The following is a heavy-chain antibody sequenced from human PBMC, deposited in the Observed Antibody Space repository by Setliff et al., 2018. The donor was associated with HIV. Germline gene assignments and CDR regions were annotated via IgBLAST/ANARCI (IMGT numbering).Heavy chain of an antibody. CDR3: ARDGPLEGSYRYYYYYMDV. V-gene: IGHV4-61*08. CDR1: GGSISSSGPGHY. Sequence: KASETLSLTFTVSGGSISSSGPGHYWSWIRQPPGKGLEWIGYIYYSGSTNYNPSLKSRVTISVDTSKNQFPLKLSSVTAADTAVYYCARDGPLEGSYRYYYYYMDVWGKGTTVTVSS. D-gene: IGHD3-10*01. CDR2: IYYSGST. J-gene: IGHJ6*03.